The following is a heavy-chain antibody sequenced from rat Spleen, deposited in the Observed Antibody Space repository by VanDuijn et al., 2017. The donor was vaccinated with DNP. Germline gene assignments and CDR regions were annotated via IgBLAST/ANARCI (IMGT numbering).Heavy chain of an antibody. CDR1: GFIFSDYY. J-gene: IGHJ1*01. V-gene: IGHV5-20*01. CDR2: ISYAGGGT. Sequence: EVQLVESGGGLVQPGRSLKLSCAASGFIFSDYYMAWVRQAPTKGLEWVASISYAGGGTYYRDSMTCRFTLSRKNAKSSLSLQMDSLRSADTATYYCTTVRGPYWYFDFWGPGTMVTVSS. CDR3: TTVRGPYWYFDF.